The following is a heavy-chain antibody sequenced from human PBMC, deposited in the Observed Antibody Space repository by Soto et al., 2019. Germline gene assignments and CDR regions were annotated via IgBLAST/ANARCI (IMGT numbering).Heavy chain of an antibody. D-gene: IGHD2-15*01. CDR1: GFTFSSYA. Sequence: GGSLRLSCAASGFTFSSYAMGWVRQGPGKGLEWVAVVSIGGSTHYADSVRGRFTISRDNSKNTLSLQMNSLTAEDTAVYFCAKRRGAGGHFDYWGQGALVTVS. CDR3: AKRRGAGGHFDY. V-gene: IGHV3-23*01. CDR2: VSIGGST. J-gene: IGHJ4*02.